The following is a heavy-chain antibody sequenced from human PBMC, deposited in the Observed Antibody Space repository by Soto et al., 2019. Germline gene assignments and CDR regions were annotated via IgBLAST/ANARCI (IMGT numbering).Heavy chain of an antibody. CDR2: VYYSGST. D-gene: IGHD5-18*01. CDR1: GGYISSYY. CDR3: AREGGLQLHSFDY. J-gene: IGHJ4*02. Sequence: SETLSLTCTVSGGYISSYYWSWIRQPPGKGLEWIGYVYYSGSTNYNPSLKSRVTISVDTSKNQFSLKLSSVTAADTAVYYCAREGGLQLHSFDYWGQGTLVTVSS. V-gene: IGHV4-59*01.